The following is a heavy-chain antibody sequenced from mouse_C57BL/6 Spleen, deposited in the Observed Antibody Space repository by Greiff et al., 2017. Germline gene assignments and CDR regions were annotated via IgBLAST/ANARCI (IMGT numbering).Heavy chain of an antibody. CDR2: LSSVSSTI. CDR3: ARRYYDGSSYVGYFDV. D-gene: IGHD1-1*01. J-gene: IGHJ1*03. CDR1: GFTFSDYG. V-gene: IGHV5-17*01. Sequence: EVKLMESGGGLVKPGGSLKLSCAASGFTFSDYGMHWVRQAPEKGLAWVAYLSSVSSTIYYADTVKGRFTISRDNAKNTLFLQMTSLRSEDTARYYCARRYYDGSSYVGYFDVWGTGTTVTGSS.